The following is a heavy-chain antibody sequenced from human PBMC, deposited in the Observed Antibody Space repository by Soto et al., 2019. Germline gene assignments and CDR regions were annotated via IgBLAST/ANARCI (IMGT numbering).Heavy chain of an antibody. CDR2: ISYDGSNK. CDR1: GFTFSSYA. Sequence: QVQLVESGGGVVQPGRSLRLSCAASGFTFSSYAMHWVRQAPGKGLEWVAVISYDGSNKYYADSAKGRFTISRDNSKNTLYLQMNSLRAEDTAVYYCARASTVGFDYWGQGTLVTVSS. V-gene: IGHV3-30-3*01. D-gene: IGHD4-17*01. CDR3: ARASTVGFDY. J-gene: IGHJ4*02.